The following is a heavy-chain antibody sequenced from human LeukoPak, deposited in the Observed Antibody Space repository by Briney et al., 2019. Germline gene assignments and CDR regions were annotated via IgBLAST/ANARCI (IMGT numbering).Heavy chain of an antibody. D-gene: IGHD3-9*01. V-gene: IGHV3-30*04. CDR1: GFTFSSYA. CDR2: ISYDGSNK. J-gene: IGHJ5*02. CDR3: ARGLVLRYFDWLSVMAGGPERFDP. Sequence: PGGSLRLSCAASGFTFSSYAMHWVRQAPGKGLEWVAFISYDGSNKYYADSVKGRFTISRDNSKNTLYLQMNSLRSEDTAVYYCARGLVLRYFDWLSVMAGGPERFDPWGQGTLVTVSS.